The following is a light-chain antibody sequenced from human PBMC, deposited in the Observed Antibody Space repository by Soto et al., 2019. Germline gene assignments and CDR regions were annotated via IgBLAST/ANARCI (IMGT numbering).Light chain of an antibody. J-gene: IGLJ1*01. Sequence: QSALTQPASVSASPGQSIAISCSGTSSDVGAYDYVSWYQHHPRKAPKLIIYEVTYRPSGVSNRFSASKSGNTASLTISGLQAEDEADYYCSSYTRSSTYVFGTGTKLTVL. CDR3: SSYTRSSTYV. CDR2: EVT. CDR1: SSDVGAYDY. V-gene: IGLV2-14*01.